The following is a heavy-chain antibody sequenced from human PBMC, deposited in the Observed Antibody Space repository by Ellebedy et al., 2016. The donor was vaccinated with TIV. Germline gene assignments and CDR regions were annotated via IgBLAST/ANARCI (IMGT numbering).Heavy chain of an antibody. Sequence: GESLKISXAASGFTFSSYAMSWVRQAPGKGLEWVSTISSSGGYTYNADSVKGRFTIARDNSKNTLYLQMISLRAEDTAIYYCATLRRRELLRANDYWGQGTLVTVSS. V-gene: IGHV3-23*01. CDR1: GFTFSSYA. CDR2: ISSSGGYT. J-gene: IGHJ4*02. D-gene: IGHD1-26*01. CDR3: ATLRRRELLRANDY.